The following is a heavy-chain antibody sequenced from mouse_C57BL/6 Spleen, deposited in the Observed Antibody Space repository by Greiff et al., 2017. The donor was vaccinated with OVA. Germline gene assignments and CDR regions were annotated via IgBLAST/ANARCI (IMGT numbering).Heavy chain of an antibody. Sequence: QVQLQQPGAELVKPGASVKMSCKASGYTFTSYWITWVKQRPGQGLEWIGDIYPGSGSTNYNEKFKSKATLTVDTSSSTAYMQLSSLTSEDSAVYYCARRNDYGSEDYAMDCWGQGTSVTVSS. CDR2: IYPGSGST. CDR3: ARRNDYGSEDYAMDC. V-gene: IGHV1-55*01. CDR1: GYTFTSYW. J-gene: IGHJ4*01. D-gene: IGHD1-1*01.